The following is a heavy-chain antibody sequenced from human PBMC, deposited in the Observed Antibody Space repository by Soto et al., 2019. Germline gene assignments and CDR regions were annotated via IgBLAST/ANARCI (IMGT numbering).Heavy chain of an antibody. V-gene: IGHV4-61*01. CDR1: GGSVSSDNYY. Sequence: SETLSLTCTVSGGSVSSDNYYWNWIRQTPGEGLEWIGYIDYSGSTDYNPSLKSRVTISVDTSKNQFSLKLSSVTAADTAAYYCARDRDSSGYYSGLDYWGQGILVTVSS. CDR2: IDYSGST. J-gene: IGHJ4*02. D-gene: IGHD3-22*01. CDR3: ARDRDSSGYYSGLDY.